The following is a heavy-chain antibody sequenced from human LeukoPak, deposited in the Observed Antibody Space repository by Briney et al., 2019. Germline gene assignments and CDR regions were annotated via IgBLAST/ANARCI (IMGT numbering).Heavy chain of an antibody. Sequence: ASVKVSCKASGYTFTGYYMHWVQQAPGQGLEWMGWINPNSGGTNYAQKFQGRVTMTRDTSISTAYMELSRLRSDDTAVYYCARERWLQPTWVEFDYWGQGTLVTVSS. CDR3: ARERWLQPTWVEFDY. D-gene: IGHD5-24*01. CDR1: GYTFTGYY. V-gene: IGHV1-2*02. CDR2: INPNSGGT. J-gene: IGHJ4*02.